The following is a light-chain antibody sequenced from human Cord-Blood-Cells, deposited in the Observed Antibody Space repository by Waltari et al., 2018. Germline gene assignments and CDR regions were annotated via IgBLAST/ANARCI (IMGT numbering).Light chain of an antibody. V-gene: IGLV2-14*01. CDR2: DVS. J-gene: IGLJ3*02. CDR3: SSYTSSSTLE. CDR1: SSDVGGYNY. Sequence: QSALTQPASVSGSPGQSITISCTGTSSDVGGYNYVSWYQQHPGTAPKLMIYDVSNRPSGVSKRFSGSKSGNTASLTISGLQAEDEADYYCSSYTSSSTLEFGGGTKLTVL.